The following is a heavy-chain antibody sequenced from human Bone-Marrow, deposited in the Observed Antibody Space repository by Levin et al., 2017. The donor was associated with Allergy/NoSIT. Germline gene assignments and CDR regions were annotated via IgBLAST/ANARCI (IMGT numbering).Heavy chain of an antibody. J-gene: IGHJ4*02. CDR3: TDSLNRGVINY. V-gene: IGHV3-15*01. Sequence: GGSLRLSCAASGFTFSNAWMSWVRQAPGKGLEWVGRIKSKTDGGTTDYAAPVKGRFTISRDDSKNTLYLQMNSLKTEDTAVYYCTDSLNRGVINYWGQGTLVTVSS. CDR1: GFTFSNAW. CDR2: IKSKTDGGTT. D-gene: IGHD3-10*01.